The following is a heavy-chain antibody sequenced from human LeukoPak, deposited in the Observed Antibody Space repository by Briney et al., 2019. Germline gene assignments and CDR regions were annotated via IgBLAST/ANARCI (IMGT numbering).Heavy chain of an antibody. CDR2: IGCSGGST. CDR1: RFTFSSYA. J-gene: IGHJ3*02. V-gene: IGHV3-23*01. CDR3: AKFGGGYDSDDAFDI. Sequence: PGGSLRLSCAASRFTFSSYAMSWVRQAPGKGLEWVSAIGCSGGSTYYADSVKGRFTISRDNSKNTLYLQMNSLRAEDTAVYYCAKFGGGYDSDDAFDIWGQGTMVTVSS. D-gene: IGHD5-12*01.